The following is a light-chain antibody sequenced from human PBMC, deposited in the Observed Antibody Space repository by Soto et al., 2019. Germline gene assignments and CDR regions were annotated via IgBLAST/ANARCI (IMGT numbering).Light chain of an antibody. V-gene: IGLV1-40*01. J-gene: IGLJ1*01. Sequence: QSVLTQPPPVSGAPGQRVTISCTGSSSNIGAGYDVHWYQQLPGTAPKLLIYGNSNRPSGVPDRFSGPKSGTSASLAITGLQAEDEADYYCQSYDSSLSALYVFGTGTK. CDR1: SSNIGAGYD. CDR2: GNS. CDR3: QSYDSSLSALYV.